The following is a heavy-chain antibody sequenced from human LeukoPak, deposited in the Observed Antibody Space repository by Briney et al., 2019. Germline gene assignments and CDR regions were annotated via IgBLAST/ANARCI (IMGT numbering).Heavy chain of an antibody. D-gene: IGHD6-13*01. CDR3: ARSMYSTNADS. Sequence: SETLSLTCTVSGGSISSSSYFWGWIRQPPGKGLEWIGSMYYSGSTYYNPSLKSRVTISVGTSKNHLSLRLSSVTAADTAVYYCARSMYSTNADSWGQGTLVTVSS. V-gene: IGHV4-39*02. CDR1: GGSISSSSYF. CDR2: MYYSGST. J-gene: IGHJ4*02.